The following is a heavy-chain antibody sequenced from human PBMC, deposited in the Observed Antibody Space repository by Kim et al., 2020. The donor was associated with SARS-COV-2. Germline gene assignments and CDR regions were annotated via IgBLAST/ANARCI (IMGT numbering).Heavy chain of an antibody. D-gene: IGHD2-15*01. CDR3: ARSTHPTGDIVVVVANGMDV. CDR2: INHSGST. J-gene: IGHJ6*02. Sequence: SETLSLTCAVYGGSFSGYYWSWIRQPPGKGLEWIGEINHSGSTNYNPSLKSRVTISVDTSKNQFSLKLSSVTAADTAVYYCARSTHPTGDIVVVVANGMDVWGQGTTVTVSS. CDR1: GGSFSGYY. V-gene: IGHV4-34*01.